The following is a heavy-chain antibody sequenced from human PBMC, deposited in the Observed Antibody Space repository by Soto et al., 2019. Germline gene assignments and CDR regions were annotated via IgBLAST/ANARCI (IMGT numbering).Heavy chain of an antibody. D-gene: IGHD2-21*01. V-gene: IGHV4-4*02. CDR1: GGSISSSHW. CDR2: IYHTGTT. CDR3: ARGPDLGWD. Sequence: QLQLQESGPGLVKPSGTLSLTCAVSGGSISSSHWWSWVRQPPGKGLEWIGEIYHTGTTNYNPSLKRRITMSIDNSTNQLSLILSSVTAADTAVYYCARGPDLGWDWGQGTLVTVSS. J-gene: IGHJ4*02.